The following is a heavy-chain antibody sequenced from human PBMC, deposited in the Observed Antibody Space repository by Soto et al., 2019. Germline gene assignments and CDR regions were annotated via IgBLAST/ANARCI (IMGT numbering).Heavy chain of an antibody. D-gene: IGHD3-3*01. J-gene: IGHJ5*02. CDR1: GGSFSGYY. CDR3: ASGSGGSDFWSGYWLRRFDT. Sequence: SETLSLTCAVYGGSFSGYYWSWIRQPPGKGLEWIGEINHSGSTNYNPSLKSRVTISVDTSKNQFSLKLSSVTAADTAVYYCASGSGGSDFWSGYWLRRFDTWGQGTLVTVSS. V-gene: IGHV4-34*01. CDR2: INHSGST.